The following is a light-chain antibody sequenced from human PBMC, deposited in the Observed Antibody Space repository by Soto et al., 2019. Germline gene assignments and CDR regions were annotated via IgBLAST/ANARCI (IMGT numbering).Light chain of an antibody. Sequence: DIQMTQSPPSLSASVGDRVTITCQASHDIGNSLNWYQAKPGQAPKLVIYDAYNLETGVPSTFSGSGYGTLFTFTISGLQPEDIATYYCQKSDHLPLFGPGTKVDLK. CDR3: QKSDHLPL. J-gene: IGKJ3*01. V-gene: IGKV1-33*01. CDR2: DAY. CDR1: HDIGNS.